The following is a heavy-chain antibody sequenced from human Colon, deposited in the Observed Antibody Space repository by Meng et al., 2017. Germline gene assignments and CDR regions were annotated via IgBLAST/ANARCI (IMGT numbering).Heavy chain of an antibody. CDR1: GFAFSTYA. J-gene: IGHJ5*02. D-gene: IGHD4-17*01. V-gene: IGHV3-23*01. CDR3: ARGGLGTAGTTHWFDP. CDR2: ISGIDGST. Sequence: GESLKISCAASGFAFSTYAMSWVRQAPGKGLEWVSAISGIDGSTFYADSVKGRFTISRDNSKNMLYLQLTNLRAEDTSVYFCARGGLGTAGTTHWFDPWGQGTLVTVSS.